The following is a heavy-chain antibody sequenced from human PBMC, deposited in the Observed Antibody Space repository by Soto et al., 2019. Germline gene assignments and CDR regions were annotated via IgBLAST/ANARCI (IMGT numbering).Heavy chain of an antibody. J-gene: IGHJ4*02. V-gene: IGHV3-30*18. CDR3: AKDYSKYYYGSGTQYGHFDY. D-gene: IGHD3-10*01. CDR1: GFTFSSYG. Sequence: PGGSLRLSCAASGFTFSSYGMHWVRQAPGKGLEWVAVISYDGSNKYYADSVKGRFTISRDNSKNTLYLQMNSLRAEDTAVYYCAKDYSKYYYGSGTQYGHFDYWGQGTLVTVSS. CDR2: ISYDGSNK.